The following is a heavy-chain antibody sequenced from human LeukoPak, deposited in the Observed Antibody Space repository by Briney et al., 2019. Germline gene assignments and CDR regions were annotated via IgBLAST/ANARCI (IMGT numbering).Heavy chain of an antibody. J-gene: IGHJ4*02. Sequence: GGSLRLSCAASGFTFSSYAMHWVRQAPGKGLERVAVISYDGSNKYYADSVKGRFTISRDNSKNTLYLQMNSLRAEDTAVYYCARVPLYDILTAPFDYWGQGTLVTVSS. CDR2: ISYDGSNK. CDR3: ARVPLYDILTAPFDY. CDR1: GFTFSSYA. V-gene: IGHV3-30-3*01. D-gene: IGHD3-9*01.